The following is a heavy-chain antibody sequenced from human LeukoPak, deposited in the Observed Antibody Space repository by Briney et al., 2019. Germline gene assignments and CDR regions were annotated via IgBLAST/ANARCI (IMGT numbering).Heavy chain of an antibody. Sequence: PGGSLRLSCAASGFTFSSYAMSWVRQAPGKGLEWVSAISGSGGSTYYADPVKGRFTISRDNSKNTLYLQMNSLRAEDTAVYYCAKKHLAAAGTNWFDPWGQGTLVTVSS. CDR2: ISGSGGST. CDR1: GFTFSSYA. CDR3: AKKHLAAAGTNWFDP. V-gene: IGHV3-23*01. J-gene: IGHJ5*02. D-gene: IGHD6-13*01.